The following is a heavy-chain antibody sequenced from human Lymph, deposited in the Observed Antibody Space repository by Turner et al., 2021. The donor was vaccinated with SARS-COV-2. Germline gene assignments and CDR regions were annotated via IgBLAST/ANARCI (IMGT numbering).Heavy chain of an antibody. J-gene: IGHJ5*02. CDR2: MNPNSGNT. D-gene: IGHD3-9*01. Sequence: QVQLVQSGAEVKKPGASVMVSCKASRYTFTSYDIHWVRQATGRGLGWMGWMNPNSGNTGYAQKFQGRVTMTRNTSISTAYMERSSLRSEDTAVYYCARAAQLTVWFDPWGQGTLVTVSS. CDR3: ARAAQLTVWFDP. CDR1: RYTFTSYD. V-gene: IGHV1-8*02.